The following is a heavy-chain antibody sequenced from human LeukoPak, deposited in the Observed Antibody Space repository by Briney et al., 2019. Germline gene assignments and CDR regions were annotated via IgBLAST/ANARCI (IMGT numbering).Heavy chain of an antibody. Sequence: PGGSLRLSCVASGFPFSSYWMTWVRQATGKGLEWVANIKQDGSKKSYVDSVKGRLTISRDNAKNSLYLQMNSLRAEETAIYYCTKVGYIDEGIDYWGQGTLVTVSS. CDR1: GFPFSSYW. J-gene: IGHJ4*02. D-gene: IGHD5-24*01. CDR2: IKQDGSKK. V-gene: IGHV3-7*01. CDR3: TKVGYIDEGIDY.